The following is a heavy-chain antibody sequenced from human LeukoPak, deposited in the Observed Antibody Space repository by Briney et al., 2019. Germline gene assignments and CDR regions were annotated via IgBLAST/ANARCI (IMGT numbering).Heavy chain of an antibody. V-gene: IGHV4-39*07. Sequence: SETLSLTCTVSGGSISSSSYYWGWIRQPPGKGLEWIGSIYYSGSTYYNPPLKSRVTISVDTSKNQFSLKLSSVTAADTAVYYCARDGNDSSGYYHPFDYWGQGTLVTVSS. D-gene: IGHD3-22*01. CDR3: ARDGNDSSGYYHPFDY. J-gene: IGHJ4*02. CDR1: GGSISSSSYY. CDR2: IYYSGST.